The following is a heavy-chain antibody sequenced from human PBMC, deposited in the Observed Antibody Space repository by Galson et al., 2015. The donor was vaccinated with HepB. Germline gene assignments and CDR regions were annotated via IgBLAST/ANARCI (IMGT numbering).Heavy chain of an antibody. CDR1: GSSIRSSHW. CDR2: IYYSGST. Sequence: SETLSLTCAVSGSSIRSSHWWGWLRQPPGKGLEWIGYIYYSGSTYYKPSLMSRVTMSIDTPKSQFSLRLSSVTAVDTAVYYCARTVIVGAATYFDFWGRGTLVTVSS. CDR3: ARTVIVGAATYFDF. V-gene: IGHV4-28*01. J-gene: IGHJ4*02. D-gene: IGHD2-15*01.